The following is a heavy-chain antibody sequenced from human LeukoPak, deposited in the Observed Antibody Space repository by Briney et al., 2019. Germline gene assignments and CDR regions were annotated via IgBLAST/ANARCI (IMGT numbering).Heavy chain of an antibody. CDR2: ISSSGSTI. D-gene: IGHD6-19*01. CDR1: GFTFSSYE. CDR3: ARAAVAGTFDY. Sequence: PGGSLRLSCAASGFTFSSYEMNWVRQAPGKGLEWVSYISSSGSTIYYADSVKGRFTISRDNAKNSLYLQMNSLRAEDTAVYYCARAAVAGTFDYWGQGTLVTVSS. V-gene: IGHV3-48*03. J-gene: IGHJ4*02.